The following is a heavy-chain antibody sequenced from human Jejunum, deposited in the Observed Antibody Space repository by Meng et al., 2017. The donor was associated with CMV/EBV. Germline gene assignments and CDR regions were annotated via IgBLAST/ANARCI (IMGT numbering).Heavy chain of an antibody. Sequence: GYSFSAYYMHWVRQAPGQGLEWMGWINSVSGDTRSAQKFEGRVTMSRDTSISTSYMEVNSLKSDDTAIYYCARGAKGYGSGPLDYWGQGTPVTVSS. CDR3: ARGAKGYGSGPLDY. J-gene: IGHJ4*02. CDR1: GYSFSAYY. CDR2: INSVSGDT. V-gene: IGHV1-2*02. D-gene: IGHD3-10*01.